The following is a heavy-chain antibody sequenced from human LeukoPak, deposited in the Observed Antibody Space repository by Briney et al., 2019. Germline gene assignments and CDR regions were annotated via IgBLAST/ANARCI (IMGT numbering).Heavy chain of an antibody. J-gene: IGHJ4*02. CDR2: ISVSGRAM. Sequence: PGGSLRLSRAVPIYTLNNYEINCVSQAPGKGLEWVSYISVSGRAMYYADSVKGRFTISRDNAKNSLYLQINSLRVDDTVVYFCVRDGYYDSSGYYYAYYFGYWGQGTLVTVSS. V-gene: IGHV3-48*03. CDR1: IYTLNNYE. CDR3: VRDGYYDSSGYYYAYYFGY. D-gene: IGHD3-22*01.